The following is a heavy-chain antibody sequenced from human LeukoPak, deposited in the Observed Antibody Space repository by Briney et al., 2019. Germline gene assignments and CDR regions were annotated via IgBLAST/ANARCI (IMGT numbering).Heavy chain of an antibody. CDR1: GGSISSSSYY. D-gene: IGHD5-12*01. Sequence: SETLSLTCTVSGGSISSSSYYWGWIRQPPGKGLEWIGEINHSGSTNYNPSLKSRVTISVDTSKNQFSLKLSSVTAADTAVYYCARGIRRGYGYWGQGTLVTVSS. J-gene: IGHJ4*02. CDR2: INHSGST. V-gene: IGHV4-39*07. CDR3: ARGIRRGYGY.